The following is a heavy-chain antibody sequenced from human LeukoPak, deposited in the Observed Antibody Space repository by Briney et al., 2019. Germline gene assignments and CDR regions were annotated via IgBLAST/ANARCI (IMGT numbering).Heavy chain of an antibody. D-gene: IGHD5-18*01. CDR2: INHSGST. V-gene: IGHV4-34*01. J-gene: IGHJ6*03. CDR3: ARGGLRGGYSYGYDYYYYMDV. Sequence: SETLSLTCAVYGGSFSGYYWSWIRQPPGKGLEWMGEINHSGSTNYNPSLKSQVTISVDTSKNQFSLKLSSVTAADTAVYYCARGGLRGGYSYGYDYYYYMDVWGKGTTVTVSS. CDR1: GGSFSGYY.